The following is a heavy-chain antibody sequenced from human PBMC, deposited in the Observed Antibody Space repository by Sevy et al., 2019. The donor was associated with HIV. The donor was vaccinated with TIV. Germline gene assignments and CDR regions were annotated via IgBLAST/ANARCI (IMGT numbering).Heavy chain of an antibody. D-gene: IGHD3-22*01. CDR2: IYSGGNT. J-gene: IGHJ3*02. CDR3: ARVSVYYYDSSGYYTTGNAFDI. CDR1: GFAVSSNY. V-gene: IGHV3-53*01. Sequence: GGSLRLSCAASGFAVSSNYMSWVSQAPGKGLEWVSVIYSGGNTNYADSVKGRFTISRDNSKNTLYLQMNSLRAEDTTFYYCARVSVYYYDSSGYYTTGNAFDIWGQGTMVTVSS.